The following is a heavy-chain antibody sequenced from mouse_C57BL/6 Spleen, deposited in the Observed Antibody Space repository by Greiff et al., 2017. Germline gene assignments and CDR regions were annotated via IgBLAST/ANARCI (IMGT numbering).Heavy chain of an antibody. CDR2: INPNNGGT. V-gene: IGHV1-26*01. D-gene: IGHD2-5*01. CDR3: VYSNYGFAY. CDR1: GYTFTDYY. J-gene: IGHJ3*01. Sequence: VQLQQSGPELVKPGASVKISCKASGYTFTDYYMNWVKQSHGKSLEWIGDINPNNGGTSYNQKFKGKATLTVDKSSSTAYMELRSLTSEDSAVYYCVYSNYGFAYWGQGTLVTVSA.